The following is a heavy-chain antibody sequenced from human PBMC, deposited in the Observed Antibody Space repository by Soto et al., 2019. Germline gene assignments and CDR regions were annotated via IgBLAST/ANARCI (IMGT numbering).Heavy chain of an antibody. J-gene: IGHJ3*01. V-gene: IGHV4-61*01. CDR2: VYDSIST. Sequence: QVHLQESGPGLVKPSETLSLTCTVSGASVSRGSYYWSWIRQPPGKGLEWIGYVYDSISTDYRPSLRSRVTMSVDTSNNQFSLRLRSVSAADTSVYYCARGGITPSIFDLWGQGTVVTVSA. CDR1: GASVSRGSYY. CDR3: ARGGITPSIFDL. D-gene: IGHD1-20*01.